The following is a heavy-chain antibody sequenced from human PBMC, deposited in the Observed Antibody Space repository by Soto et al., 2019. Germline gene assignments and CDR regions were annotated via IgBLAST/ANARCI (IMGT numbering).Heavy chain of an antibody. J-gene: IGHJ5*02. CDR3: ARDIGPGLDWFGP. V-gene: IGHV1-8*01. Sequence: QVQLVQSGAEVKKPGASVKVSCKASGYTFSNFDINWVRQASGQGPELMGWMNPKSGQSGYAPRFQDRVTMTASTSISTAYMELSSLRSEYTAVYYCARDIGPGLDWFGPWGQGTLVTVSS. CDR1: GYTFSNFD. CDR2: MNPKSGQS.